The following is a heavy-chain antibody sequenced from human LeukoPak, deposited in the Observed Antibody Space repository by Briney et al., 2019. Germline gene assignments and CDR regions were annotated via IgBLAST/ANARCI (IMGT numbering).Heavy chain of an antibody. CDR3: ARSFHSGSPNFDY. CDR1: GGSISSGGYY. Sequence: PSQTLSLTCTVSGGSISSGGYYWSWIRQHPGKGLEWIGYIYYSGSTYYNPSLKSRVTISVDTSKNQFSLKLSSVTAADTAVYYCARSFHSGSPNFDYWGQGTLVTVSS. D-gene: IGHD1-26*01. CDR2: IYYSGST. J-gene: IGHJ4*02. V-gene: IGHV4-31*03.